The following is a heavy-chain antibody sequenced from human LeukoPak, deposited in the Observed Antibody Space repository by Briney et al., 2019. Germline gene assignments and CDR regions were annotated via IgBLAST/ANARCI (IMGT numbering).Heavy chain of an antibody. V-gene: IGHV3-64*01. J-gene: IGHJ4*02. D-gene: IGHD3-3*02. CDR1: GFTFSSYA. CDR2: ISSNGGST. CDR3: AGVSPLAYFDY. Sequence: GGSLRLSCAASGFTFSSYAMHWVRQAPGKGLEYVSAISSNGGSTYYANSVKGRFTISRDNSKNTLYLQMGSLRAEDMAVYYCAGVSPLAYFDYWGQGTLVTVSS.